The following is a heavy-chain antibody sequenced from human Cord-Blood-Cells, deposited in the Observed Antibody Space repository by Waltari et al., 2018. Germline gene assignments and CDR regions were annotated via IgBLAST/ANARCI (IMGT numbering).Heavy chain of an antibody. Sequence: QVPLQESGPGLAKTSQNLSLTCTVPGGSISSGGAYRIWIRQPHGKGLEWIGYIFYSGSTYYNPSLKSRVTISVDTSKNQFSLKLSSVTAADTAVYYCAIVCSSTSCYGSSFRDYWGQGTLVTVSS. V-gene: IGHV4-31*03. CDR3: AIVCSSTSCYGSSFRDY. CDR2: IFYSGST. CDR1: GGSISSGGAY. J-gene: IGHJ4*02. D-gene: IGHD2-2*01.